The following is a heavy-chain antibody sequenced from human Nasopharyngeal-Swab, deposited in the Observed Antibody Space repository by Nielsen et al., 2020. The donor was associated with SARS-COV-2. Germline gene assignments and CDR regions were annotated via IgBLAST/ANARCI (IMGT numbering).Heavy chain of an antibody. J-gene: IGHJ6*02. CDR2: INPNFGTT. CDR3: ARDTIFGLALYYYYGLGV. V-gene: IGHV1-69*13. CDR1: GGTFNNYA. D-gene: IGHD3-3*01. Sequence: SVKVSCKVSGGTFNNYAISWVRQAPGQGLEWMGGINPNFGTTNYAHKFQDRAKITADQSTRTAYMELSSLRSDDTAVYYCARDTIFGLALYYYYGLGVWGQGTTVTVSS.